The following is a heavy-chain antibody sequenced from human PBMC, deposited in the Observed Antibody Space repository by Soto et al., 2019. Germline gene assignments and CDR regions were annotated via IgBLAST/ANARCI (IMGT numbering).Heavy chain of an antibody. CDR2: IYYSGST. Sequence: PSETLSLTCTVSGGSISSSIYYWVWIRQPPGKGLEWIGSIYYSGSTYYNPSLKSRVTISVDTSKNQFSLKLSSVTAADTAVYYCARRTMTTANYDAFDIWGQGTMVTVSS. CDR3: ARRTMTTANYDAFDI. V-gene: IGHV4-39*01. D-gene: IGHD4-17*01. J-gene: IGHJ3*02. CDR1: GGSISSSIYY.